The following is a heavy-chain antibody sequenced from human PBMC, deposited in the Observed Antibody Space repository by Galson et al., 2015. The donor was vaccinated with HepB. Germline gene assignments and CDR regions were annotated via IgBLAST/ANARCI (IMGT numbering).Heavy chain of an antibody. V-gene: IGHV3-21*01. CDR2: ITGGATYI. D-gene: IGHD3-10*01. CDR3: ARVMDGLALDAFDI. J-gene: IGHJ3*02. Sequence: SLRLSCAASGFTFRSYIMHWVRQAPGKGLEWVSSITGGATYINYDDSVKGRFTISRANARNSLFLQMNSLGADDTAVYYCARVMDGLALDAFDIWCQGTMVTVSS. CDR1: GFTFRSYI.